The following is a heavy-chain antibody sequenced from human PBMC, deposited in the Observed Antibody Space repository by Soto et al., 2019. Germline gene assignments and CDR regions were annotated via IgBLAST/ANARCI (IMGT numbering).Heavy chain of an antibody. CDR1: GYTLTEVS. D-gene: IGHD3-10*01. J-gene: IGHJ6*02. CDR3: ATGGPYGSGSYYKVGYYYYGMDV. V-gene: IGHV1-24*01. Sequence: ASVKVSFNVSGYTLTEVSMHWMRQAPGKGIQWMGGYAPEDRETIYAQKFQGRVTMTEDTTTHPAYMELSSLRSEDTAVYYRATGGPYGSGSYYKVGYYYYGMDVWGQGTTVTVSS. CDR2: YAPEDRET.